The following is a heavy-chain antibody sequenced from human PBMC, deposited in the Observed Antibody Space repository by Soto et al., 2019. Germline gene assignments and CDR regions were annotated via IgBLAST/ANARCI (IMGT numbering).Heavy chain of an antibody. Sequence: QVQLVQSGAEVQKSGASVKVSCTASGYIFTGYFIQWLRQAPGQALEWIVWIKPNTSATNYAQKFQGQFTMSRYTSLGEAYMELTSLRPDDTALYDCARIKWGRAPYDGMDVWGQGTTVTVSS. D-gene: IGHD1-26*01. CDR3: ARIKWGRAPYDGMDV. J-gene: IGHJ6*02. CDR2: IKPNTSAT. V-gene: IGHV1-2*02. CDR1: GYIFTGYF.